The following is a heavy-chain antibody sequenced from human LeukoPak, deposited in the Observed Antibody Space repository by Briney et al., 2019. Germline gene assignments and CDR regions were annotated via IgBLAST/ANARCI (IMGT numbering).Heavy chain of an antibody. CDR2: ISYDGSNK. J-gene: IGHJ5*02. CDR1: GFTFSSYA. CDR3: ARERGGYCSSTSCRWFDP. Sequence: GSLRLSCAASGFTFSSYAMHWVRQAPGKGLEWVAVISYDGSNKYYADSVKGRFTISRDNSKNTLYLQMNSLRAEDTAVYYCARERGGYCSSTSCRWFDPWGQGTLVTVSS. V-gene: IGHV3-30-3*01. D-gene: IGHD2-2*01.